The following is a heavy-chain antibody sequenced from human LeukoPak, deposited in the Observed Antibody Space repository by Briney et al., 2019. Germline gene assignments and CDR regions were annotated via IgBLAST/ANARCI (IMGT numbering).Heavy chain of an antibody. CDR3: ARRSSSWYSKIDS. V-gene: IGHV4-39*01. D-gene: IGHD6-13*01. CDR2: IYYSGST. J-gene: IGHJ4*02. Sequence: SETLSLTCTVSGGSISSSSYYWGWIHQPPGKGLEWIGNIYYSGSTYYNPSLKSRVTISEDTSKNQFSLKPSSVTAADTAVYYCARRSSSWYSKIDSWGQGTLVTVSS. CDR1: GGSISSSSYY.